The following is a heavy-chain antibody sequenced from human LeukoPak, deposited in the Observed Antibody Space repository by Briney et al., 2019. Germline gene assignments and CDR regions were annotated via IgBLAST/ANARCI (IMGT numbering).Heavy chain of an antibody. V-gene: IGHV4-4*07. Sequence: SETLSLTCTVSGGSISSYYWGWIRQPAGKGLVWIGRIYTSGRTNYNPSLKSRLTMSVDTSKNQFSLKLSFVTAADTAVYYCARVGGIVAAGLFDYWGQGTLVTVSS. D-gene: IGHD6-13*01. CDR2: IYTSGRT. J-gene: IGHJ4*02. CDR1: GGSISSYY. CDR3: ARVGGIVAAGLFDY.